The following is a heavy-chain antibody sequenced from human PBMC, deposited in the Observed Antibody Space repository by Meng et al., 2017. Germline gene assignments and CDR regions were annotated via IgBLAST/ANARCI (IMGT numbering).Heavy chain of an antibody. CDR2: ISSSGSTI. CDR3: ARGGGDYFFSAFDI. CDR1: GFTFSSYE. D-gene: IGHD2/OR15-2a*01. V-gene: IGHV3-48*03. J-gene: IGHJ3*02. Sequence: GESLKISCAASGFTFSSYEMNWVRQAPGKGLEWVSYISSSGSTIYYADSVKGRFTISRDNAKNSLYLQMISLRAEDTAVYYCARGGGDYFFSAFDIWGQGTMVTVSS.